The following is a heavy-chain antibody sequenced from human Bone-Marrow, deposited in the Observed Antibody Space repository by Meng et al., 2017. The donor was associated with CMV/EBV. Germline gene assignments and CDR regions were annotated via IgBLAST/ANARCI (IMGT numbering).Heavy chain of an antibody. CDR2: IYYSGST. J-gene: IGHJ5*02. V-gene: IGHV4-61*01. Sequence: SETLSLTCTVSGGSVSSGSYYWSWIRQPPGKGLEWIGYIYYSGSTNYNPSLKSRVTISVDTSKNQFSLKLSSVTAADTAVYYCARGPMGGSFDPRGAGTLVTVSS. D-gene: IGHD3-16*01. CDR3: ARGPMGGSFDP. CDR1: GGSVSSGSYY.